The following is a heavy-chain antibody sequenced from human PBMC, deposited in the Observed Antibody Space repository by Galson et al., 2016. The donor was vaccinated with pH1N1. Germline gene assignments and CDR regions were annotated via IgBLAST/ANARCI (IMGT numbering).Heavy chain of an antibody. CDR2: IIASFRTA. D-gene: IGHD3-3*01. CDR3: ATHSGYHIRDNPDY. V-gene: IGHV1-69*01. Sequence: QSGAEVKKPGESLKISCKASGGTFRSNAISWVRQAPGQGLEWMGGIIASFRTANYARKFQDRVTITADEFMTSAYMDLSSLTSEDTAVYYCATHSGYHIRDNPDYWGQGTLVTVSS. J-gene: IGHJ4*02. CDR1: GGTFRSNA.